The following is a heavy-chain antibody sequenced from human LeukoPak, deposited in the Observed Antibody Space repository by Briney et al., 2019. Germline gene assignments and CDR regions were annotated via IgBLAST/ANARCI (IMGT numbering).Heavy chain of an antibody. V-gene: IGHV1-2*02. CDR3: AATRPSNSYGPNPAFDI. Sequence: ASVKVSFKASGYTFTVYYMHWVRQAPGQGLEWMGWINPNSGGTNYAQKFQGRVTMTRDMSTSTVYMELSSLRSEDTAVYYCAATRPSNSYGPNPAFDIWGQGTMVTVSS. CDR2: INPNSGGT. D-gene: IGHD5-18*01. CDR1: GYTFTVYY. J-gene: IGHJ3*02.